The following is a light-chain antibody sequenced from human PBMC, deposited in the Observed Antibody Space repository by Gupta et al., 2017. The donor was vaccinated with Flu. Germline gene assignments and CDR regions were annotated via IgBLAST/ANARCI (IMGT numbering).Light chain of an antibody. J-gene: IGKJ3*01. CDR2: ATS. CDR3: QQYKSHPPT. CDR1: QDINIF. Sequence: PSSLSASVGDRVTITCRASQDINIFLAWFQQKPGKTPKSLIYATSHLESGVPSRFSGSGSGSTFTLTISSLQPEDFATYYCQQYKSHPPTFGPGTKV. V-gene: IGKV1-16*01.